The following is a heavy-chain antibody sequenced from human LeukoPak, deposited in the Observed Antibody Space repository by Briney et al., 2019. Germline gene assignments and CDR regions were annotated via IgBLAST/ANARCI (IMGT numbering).Heavy chain of an antibody. CDR1: GGSIIRGGCS. CDR2: IHHSGST. V-gene: IGHV4-30-2*06. Sequence: PSQTLSLTCAVSGGSIIRGGCSWSRIRQSSGQGLERIGYIHHSGSTYYNPSLKSRLTMSVDTSKNQFSLNLTSVTAADTAVYYCAREPLGISADPPLWGQRALVTVSS. J-gene: IGHJ4*02. CDR3: AREPLGISADPPL. D-gene: IGHD6-13*01.